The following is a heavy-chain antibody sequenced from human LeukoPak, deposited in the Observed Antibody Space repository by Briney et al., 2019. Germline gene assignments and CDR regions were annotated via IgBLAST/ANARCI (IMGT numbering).Heavy chain of an antibody. V-gene: IGHV3-21*01. J-gene: IGHJ4*02. CDR2: INSNSGYI. CDR3: ARGKYYFDSSGYYSDY. D-gene: IGHD3-22*01. Sequence: GGSLRLSCAASGFTFSTYSMNWVRQAPGKGLEWVSSINSNSGYIYYADSLKGRFTISRDNSKNSLYLQMNSVRAEDTAVYYCARGKYYFDSSGYYSDYWGQGTLVAVSS. CDR1: GFTFSTYS.